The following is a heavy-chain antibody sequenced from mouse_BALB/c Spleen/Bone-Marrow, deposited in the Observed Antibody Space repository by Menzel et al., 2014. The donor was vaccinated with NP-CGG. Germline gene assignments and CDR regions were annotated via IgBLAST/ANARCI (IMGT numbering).Heavy chain of an antibody. J-gene: IGHJ4*01. Sequence: VQLTESGPELVKPGASVKMSCKASGYTFTAYVMHWVKQKPGQGLEWIGYINPYNDGTKYNEMFKGKATLTSDKSSSTAYMELSSLTSEDSAVYYCAREGGLRRGDYYAMDYWGQGTSVTVSS. CDR2: INPYNDGT. D-gene: IGHD2-4*01. V-gene: IGHV1-14*01. CDR3: AREGGLRRGDYYAMDY. CDR1: GYTFTAYV.